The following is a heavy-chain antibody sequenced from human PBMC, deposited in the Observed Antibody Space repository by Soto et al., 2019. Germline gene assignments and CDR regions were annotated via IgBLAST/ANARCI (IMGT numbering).Heavy chain of an antibody. V-gene: IGHV3-23*01. CDR1: GFTFSSYA. CDR2: ISGSGGST. D-gene: IGHD3-3*01. CDR3: AKGWDYDFWSGYYPFDY. Sequence: GGSLRLSCAASGFTFSSYAMSWVRQAPGKGLEWVSAISGSGGSTYYADSVKGRFTVSRDNSKNTLYLQMNSLRAEDTAVYYCAKGWDYDFWSGYYPFDYWGQGTLVTVSS. J-gene: IGHJ4*02.